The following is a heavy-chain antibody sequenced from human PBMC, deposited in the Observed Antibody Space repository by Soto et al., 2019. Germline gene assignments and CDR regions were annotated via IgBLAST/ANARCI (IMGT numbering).Heavy chain of an antibody. CDR2: FESGGSI. J-gene: IGHJ4*02. Sequence: LRLSCAASGFSVRTNYMSWVRQAPGKGLEWVSIFESGGSIYYADSVKGRFIISRDYARNTVDLQLNSLRADDTAVYYCARAGVTPDFFDYWGQGTLVTVSS. CDR3: ARAGVTPDFFDY. V-gene: IGHV3-53*01. D-gene: IGHD2-21*02. CDR1: GFSVRTNY.